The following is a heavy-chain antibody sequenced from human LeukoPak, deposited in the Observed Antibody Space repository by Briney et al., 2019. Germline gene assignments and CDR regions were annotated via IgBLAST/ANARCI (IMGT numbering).Heavy chain of an antibody. Sequence: GGSLRLSCAASGFTFSSYGMNWVRQAPGKGLEWVSYISSGSNIMNYADSVKGRFTTSRDNAKNSLYLQMNSLRAEDTAVYYCAKDSSGSYTPAGFDYWGQGTLVTVSS. CDR1: GFTFSSYG. CDR2: ISSGSNIM. D-gene: IGHD1-26*01. CDR3: AKDSSGSYTPAGFDY. J-gene: IGHJ4*02. V-gene: IGHV3-48*01.